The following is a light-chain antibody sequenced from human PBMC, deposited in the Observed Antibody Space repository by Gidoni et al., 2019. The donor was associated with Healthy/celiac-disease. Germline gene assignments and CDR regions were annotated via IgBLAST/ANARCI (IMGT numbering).Light chain of an antibody. V-gene: IGKV3-11*01. Sequence: SVVTQSPATLSLSPGERATLSCRASQSVSSYLAWYQQKPGQAPRLLIYDASNRATGIPARFSGSGSGTDFTLTISSLEPEDFAVYYCQQRSNWPPLTFGGGTKVEIK. CDR3: QQRSNWPPLT. J-gene: IGKJ4*01. CDR2: DAS. CDR1: QSVSSY.